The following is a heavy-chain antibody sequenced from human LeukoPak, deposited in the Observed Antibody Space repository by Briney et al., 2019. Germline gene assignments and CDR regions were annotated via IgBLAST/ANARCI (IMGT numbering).Heavy chain of an antibody. CDR1: GFTVSSNY. D-gene: IGHD2-15*01. J-gene: IGHJ4*02. Sequence: GGSLRLSCAASGFTVSSNYMSWVRQAPGKGLEWVSTVTSGSGVNTYYADSVKGRFTLSRDNSRNTLYLQMNSLRAEDTAVYHCGRDCTGGTCHSGYWGQGTLVTVSS. CDR2: VTSGSGVNT. V-gene: IGHV3-23*01. CDR3: GRDCTGGTCHSGY.